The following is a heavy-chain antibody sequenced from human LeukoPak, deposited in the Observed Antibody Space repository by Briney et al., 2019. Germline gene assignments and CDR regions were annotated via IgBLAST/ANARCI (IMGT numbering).Heavy chain of an antibody. CDR1: GDSISSGDYY. D-gene: IGHD6-6*01. CDR3: ARFHSSSSYFES. J-gene: IGHJ4*02. V-gene: IGHV4-61*02. Sequence: SETLSLTCTVSGDSISSGDYYWSWIRQPAGKGLAWIGRISSSGSTNYNPSLKSRVTISVDTSKNQFSLKLSSMTAADTAVYYCARFHSSSSYFESWGQGTLVTVSS. CDR2: ISSSGST.